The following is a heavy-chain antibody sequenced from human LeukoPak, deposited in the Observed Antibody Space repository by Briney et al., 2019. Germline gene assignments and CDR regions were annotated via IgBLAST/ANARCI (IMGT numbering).Heavy chain of an antibody. V-gene: IGHV3-13*01. CDR2: IGTAGDT. D-gene: IGHD1-26*01. J-gene: IGHJ4*02. Sequence: GGSLRLSCAASGFTFSSYDMHWVRQATGKGLEWVSGIGTAGDTYYPGSVKGRFTICRENAKNSMYLQMNSVRAGDTAVYYCARGMGATTQSLFDQWGQGTLVTVSS. CDR1: GFTFSSYD. CDR3: ARGMGATTQSLFDQ.